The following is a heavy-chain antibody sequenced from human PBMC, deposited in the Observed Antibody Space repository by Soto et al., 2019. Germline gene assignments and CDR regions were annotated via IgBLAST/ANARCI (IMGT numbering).Heavy chain of an antibody. Sequence: PGGSLRLSCAASGFTFSSYGLHWLRQAPGKGLEWVAVISDDGLNTHYADSVRGRFTLSRDYSRKTLYLQMDSLRDEDTALYYCARGNLSFHFDSWGLGTLVTVSS. J-gene: IGHJ4*02. V-gene: IGHV3-30*03. D-gene: IGHD1-26*01. CDR3: ARGNLSFHFDS. CDR1: GFTFSSYG. CDR2: ISDDGLNT.